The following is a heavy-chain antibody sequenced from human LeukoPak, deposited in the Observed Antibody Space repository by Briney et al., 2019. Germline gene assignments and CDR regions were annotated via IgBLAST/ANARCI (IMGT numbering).Heavy chain of an antibody. CDR3: AREDTATIDY. J-gene: IGHJ4*02. D-gene: IGHD5-18*01. Sequence: SETLSPTSTVSGGSISSSSYYWGWIRQPPGKGLEWIGSIYYSGSTYYNPSLKSRVTTSVDTSKNQFSLKLSSVTAADTAVYYCAREDTATIDYWGQGTLVTVSS. CDR2: IYYSGST. CDR1: GGSISSSSYY. V-gene: IGHV4-39*07.